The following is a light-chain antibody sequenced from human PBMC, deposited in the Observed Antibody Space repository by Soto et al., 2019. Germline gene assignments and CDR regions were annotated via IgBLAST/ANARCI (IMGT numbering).Light chain of an antibody. Sequence: QSALTQPASVSGSPGQLITISCTGTSSDIGGYNYVSWYQHHPDKAPKLMIYDVNNRPSGVSNRFSGSKSGNTASLTISGLQAADEAAYYCSSYTSNTPRLIFGGGTKLTVL. CDR1: SSDIGGYNY. J-gene: IGLJ2*01. V-gene: IGLV2-14*03. CDR3: SSYTSNTPRLI. CDR2: DVN.